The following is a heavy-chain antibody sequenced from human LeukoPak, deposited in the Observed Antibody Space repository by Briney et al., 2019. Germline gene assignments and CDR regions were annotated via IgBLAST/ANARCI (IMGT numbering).Heavy chain of an antibody. CDR2: ISSSGSTI. J-gene: IGHJ6*03. Sequence: GGSLRLSCAASGFTFSSYAMHWVRQAPGKGLEWVSYISSSGSTIYYADSVKGRFTISRDNAKNSLYLQMNSLRAEDTAVYYCASALSYGPLRTRYMDVWGKGTTVTVSS. V-gene: IGHV3-48*04. D-gene: IGHD5-18*01. CDR1: GFTFSSYA. CDR3: ASALSYGPLRTRYMDV.